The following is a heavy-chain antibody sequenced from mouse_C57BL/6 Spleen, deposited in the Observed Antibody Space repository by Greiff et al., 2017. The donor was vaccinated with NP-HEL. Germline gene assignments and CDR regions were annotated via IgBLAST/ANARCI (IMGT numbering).Heavy chain of an antibody. V-gene: IGHV1-9*01. CDR3: ARGAYYSNYEYFDV. CDR2: ILPGSGST. D-gene: IGHD2-5*01. Sequence: VQLQQSGAELMKPGASVKLSCQATGYTFTGYWIEWVKQRPGHGLAWIGEILPGSGSTNYNEKFKGKATFTADTSSNTAYMQLSSLTTEDSAIYYCARGAYYSNYEYFDVWGTGTTVTVSS. J-gene: IGHJ1*03. CDR1: GYTFTGYW.